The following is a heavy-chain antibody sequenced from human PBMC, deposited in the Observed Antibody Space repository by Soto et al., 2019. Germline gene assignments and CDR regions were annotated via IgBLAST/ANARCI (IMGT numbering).Heavy chain of an antibody. CDR3: AKDSNKYSSSLRGRYFDY. Sequence: ESGGGLVQPGGSLRLSCSASGFTFSNCAMSWVRQAPGKGLEWVSGISGGGSNTFYADSVKGRFTISRDNSKNTLLLQMNSLGAEDTAVYYCAKDSNKYSSSLRGRYFDYWGQGIGVTVSS. D-gene: IGHD4-4*01. CDR2: ISGGGSNT. CDR1: GFTFSNCA. V-gene: IGHV3-23*01. J-gene: IGHJ4*02.